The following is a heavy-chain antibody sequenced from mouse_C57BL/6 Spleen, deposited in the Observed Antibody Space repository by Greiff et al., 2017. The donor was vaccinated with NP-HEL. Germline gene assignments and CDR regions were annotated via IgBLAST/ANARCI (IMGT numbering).Heavy chain of an antibody. CDR2: IYLGDGDT. CDR3: AREKDNDDQNAMDY. CDR1: GYAFTSYG. J-gene: IGHJ4*01. D-gene: IGHD2-12*01. Sequence: QVQLQQSGAELVKPGDSVKISCKASGYAFTSYGMNWVKQRPGKGLEWIGQIYLGDGDTNYNGKFKGKATLTADKSSSTDYMQLSSLTSEDSAVYFCAREKDNDDQNAMDYWGQGTSVTVSS. V-gene: IGHV1-80*01.